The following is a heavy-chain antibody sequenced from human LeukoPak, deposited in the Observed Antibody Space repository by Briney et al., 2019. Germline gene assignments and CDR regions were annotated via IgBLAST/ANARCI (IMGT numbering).Heavy chain of an antibody. CDR1: GVSFSNYT. CDR2: ISTSSRTI. V-gene: IGHV3-48*04. D-gene: IGHD3-10*01. Sequence: HPGGSLRLSCAASGVSFSNYTRNWVRQAPGKGLWWGSYISTSSRTIYYAESVKGRFTISRDNAQNSLYLEMNSLRAEDKAVYYCARIGGKRAPDFDFWGQGTLVSVSS. J-gene: IGHJ4*02. CDR3: ARIGGKRAPDFDF.